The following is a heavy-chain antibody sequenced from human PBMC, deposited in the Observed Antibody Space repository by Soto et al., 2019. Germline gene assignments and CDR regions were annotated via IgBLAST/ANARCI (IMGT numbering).Heavy chain of an antibody. CDR3: ARRYGGNFDY. V-gene: IGHV4-34*01. Sequence: PSETLSLTCAVYGGSFSGYYWTWIRQPPGTGLEWIGEINHSGSTNYNPSLKSRVTISVDTSKNQFSLKLGSVTAADTAVYYCARRYGGNFDYWGQGTLVTVSS. CDR2: INHSGST. CDR1: GGSFSGYY. J-gene: IGHJ4*02. D-gene: IGHD1-26*01.